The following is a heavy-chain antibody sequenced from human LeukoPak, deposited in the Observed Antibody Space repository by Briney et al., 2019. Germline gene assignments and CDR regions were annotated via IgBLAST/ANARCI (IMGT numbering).Heavy chain of an antibody. CDR1: GYTFTSYY. CDR3: ARVKWGSGWYSGWFDP. CDR2: INPSGGST. Sequence: ASVKVSYKASGYTFTSYYMHWVRQAPGQGLEWMGIINPSGGSTSYAQKFQGRVTMTRDTSTSTVYMELSSLRSEDTAVYYCARVKWGSGWYSGWFDPWGQGTLVTVSS. J-gene: IGHJ5*02. V-gene: IGHV1-46*01. D-gene: IGHD6-19*01.